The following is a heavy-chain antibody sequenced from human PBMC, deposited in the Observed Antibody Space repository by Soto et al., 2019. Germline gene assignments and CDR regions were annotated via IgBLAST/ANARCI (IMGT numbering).Heavy chain of an antibody. CDR1: GGSISSSNW. CDR3: ASLLWFGELVDY. D-gene: IGHD3-10*01. J-gene: IGHJ4*02. V-gene: IGHV4-4*02. CDR2: IYHSGST. Sequence: QVQLQESGPGLVKPSGTLSLTCAVSGGSISSSNWWSWVRQPPGKGLEWIGEIYHSGSTNYNPSLNRRXXIXVDXSTNQFSLQLSSVTAADTAVYSWASLLWFGELVDYWGQGTLVTVSS.